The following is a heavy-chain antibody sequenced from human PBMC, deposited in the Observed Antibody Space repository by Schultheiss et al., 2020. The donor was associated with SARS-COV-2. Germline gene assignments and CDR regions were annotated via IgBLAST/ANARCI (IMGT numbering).Heavy chain of an antibody. CDR1: GGSISSGGYY. D-gene: IGHD6-13*01. J-gene: IGHJ5*02. CDR2: IYYSGST. V-gene: IGHV4-31*03. Sequence: SETLSLTCTVSGGSISSGGYYWSWIRQHPGKGLEWIGYIYYSGSTYYNPSLKSRVTISVDTSKNQFSLKLSSVTAADTAVYYCARVRSPPWFDPWGQGTLVTVSS. CDR3: ARVRSPPWFDP.